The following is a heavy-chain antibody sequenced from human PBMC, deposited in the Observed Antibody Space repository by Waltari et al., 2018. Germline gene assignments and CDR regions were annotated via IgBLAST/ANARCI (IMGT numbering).Heavy chain of an antibody. J-gene: IGHJ4*02. CDR1: GFNFGDYA. V-gene: IGHV3-49*04. CDR3: TRADGMTDLDY. Sequence: EVQLAESGGGLVQPGRSLRLSCTASGFNFGDYAMTWVRPVPGKGLEWVGLSRSKTYGGAPEYAATVKGSFTISRDDSKSVAYLQMNSLRTEDTALYYCTRADGMTDLDYWGQGALVTVSS. CDR2: SRSKTYGGAP.